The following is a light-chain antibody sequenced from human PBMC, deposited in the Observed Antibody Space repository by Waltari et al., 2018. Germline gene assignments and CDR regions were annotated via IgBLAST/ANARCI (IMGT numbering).Light chain of an antibody. CDR1: ELGDKY. V-gene: IGLV3-1*01. Sequence: SYELTQPPSVSVSPGQTATITCSGDELGDKYVCWYQQKPGQSPVLVIYQDSWRPSGSPERFSGSNSGNTATLTISGTQAMDEADYYCQAWDSSAAGVFGPGTKVTVL. CDR3: QAWDSSAAGV. CDR2: QDS. J-gene: IGLJ1*01.